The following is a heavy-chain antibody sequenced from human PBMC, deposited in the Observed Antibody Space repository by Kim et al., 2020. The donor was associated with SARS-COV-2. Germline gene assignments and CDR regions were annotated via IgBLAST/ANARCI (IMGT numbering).Heavy chain of an antibody. D-gene: IGHD3-10*01. Sequence: SVKVSCKASGFTFTRSAMQWVRQTRGQRLEWIGWVVVGSGNTNYAPNFQERVTITRDMSTSTAYMELSSLRSEDTAVYYCAAELRGVIIPPALDVWGQGTTVTVSS. CDR3: AAELRGVIIPPALDV. V-gene: IGHV1-58*02. J-gene: IGHJ6*02. CDR1: GFTFTRSA. CDR2: VVVGSGNT.